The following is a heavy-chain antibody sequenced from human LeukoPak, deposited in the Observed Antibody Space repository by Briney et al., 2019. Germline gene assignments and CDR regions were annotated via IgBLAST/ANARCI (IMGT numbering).Heavy chain of an antibody. D-gene: IGHD3-10*01. CDR2: IYYSGST. CDR3: ARDRYYYGSGSYVAPYYYYGMDV. Sequence: SETLSLTCTVSGGSISSYYWSWIRQPPGKGLEWIGYIYYSGSTNYNPSLKSRGTISVDTSKNQFSLKLSSVTAADTAVYYCARDRYYYGSGSYVAPYYYYGMDVWGKGTTVTVSS. CDR1: GGSISSYY. V-gene: IGHV4-59*01. J-gene: IGHJ6*04.